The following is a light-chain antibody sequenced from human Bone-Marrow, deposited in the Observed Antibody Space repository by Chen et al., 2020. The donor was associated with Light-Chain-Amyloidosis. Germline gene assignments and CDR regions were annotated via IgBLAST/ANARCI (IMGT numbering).Light chain of an antibody. V-gene: IGKV1-39*01. CDR3: QQSYSTPPT. CDR1: QSISSY. J-gene: IGKJ5*01. CDR2: AAS. Sequence: DIQITQSPSSLSACVGDRVTITCRASQSISSYLNWYQQKPGKAPKLLIYAASSLQSGVPSRFSGSGSGTDFTLTISSLQPEDFATYYCQQSYSTPPTFGQGTRLEIK.